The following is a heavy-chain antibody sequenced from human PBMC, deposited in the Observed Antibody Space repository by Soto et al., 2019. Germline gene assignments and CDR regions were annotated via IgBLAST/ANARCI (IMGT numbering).Heavy chain of an antibody. CDR3: AKQSRPPSILTGYYLRFDI. CDR2: IHYSGST. CDR1: GVSFSSYY. J-gene: IGHJ3*02. V-gene: IGHV4-59*08. Sequence: PSETLSLTCAVSGVSFSSYYWSWIRQPPGKGLEWIGYIHYSGSTSYNPSLKSRVAISVDTSKNQFSLKLSSVTAADTAVYYCAKQSRPPSILTGYYLRFDIWGQGTMVTVSS. D-gene: IGHD3-9*01.